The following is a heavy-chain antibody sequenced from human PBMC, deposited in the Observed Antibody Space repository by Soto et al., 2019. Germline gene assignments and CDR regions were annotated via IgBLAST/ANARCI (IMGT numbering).Heavy chain of an antibody. V-gene: IGHV4-39*07. Sequence: PSETLSLTCTVSGGSISSSTYYWGWIRQPPGKGLEWIGSINYSGSTNYNPSLKSRVTISVDTSKNQFSLKLSSVTAADTAVYYCARRGGHITMVRGVIKNYYYGMDVWGQGTTVTVSS. CDR3: ARRGGHITMVRGVIKNYYYGMDV. J-gene: IGHJ6*02. CDR2: INYSGST. CDR1: GGSISSSTYY. D-gene: IGHD3-10*01.